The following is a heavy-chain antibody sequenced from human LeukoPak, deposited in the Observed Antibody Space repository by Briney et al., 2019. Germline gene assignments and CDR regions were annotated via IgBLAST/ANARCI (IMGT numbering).Heavy chain of an antibody. V-gene: IGHV3-30*18. J-gene: IGHJ6*03. CDR1: GFTFSSYG. D-gene: IGHD6-19*01. CDR2: ISYDGSNK. Sequence: GRSLRLSCAASGFTFSSYGMHWVRQAPGKGLEWVAVISYDGSNKYYADSVKGRFTISRDNSKNTLYLQMNSLRAEDTAVYYCAKDSPSGSMDVWGKGTTVTVSS. CDR3: AKDSPSGSMDV.